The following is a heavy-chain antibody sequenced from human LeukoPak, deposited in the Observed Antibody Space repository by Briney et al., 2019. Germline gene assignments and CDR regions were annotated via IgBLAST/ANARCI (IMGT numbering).Heavy chain of an antibody. J-gene: IGHJ6*03. CDR2: IWYDGSNK. CDR1: GFTFSSYG. CDR3: ARDGRGIAAAGTYYYYMDV. Sequence: GGSLRLSCAASGFTFSSYGMHWVRQAPGKGLKWVAVIWYDGSNKYYADSVKGRFTISRDNSKNTLYLQMNSLRAEDTAVYYCARDGRGIAAAGTYYYYMDVWGKGTTVTVSS. V-gene: IGHV3-33*01. D-gene: IGHD6-13*01.